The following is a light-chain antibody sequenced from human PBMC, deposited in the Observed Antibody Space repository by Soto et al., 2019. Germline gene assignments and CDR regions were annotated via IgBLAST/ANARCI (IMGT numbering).Light chain of an antibody. Sequence: EIVLTQSPGTVSLSPGETAALSCRASQTVSSNYLAWYQHKPGQATRLIIYGTTSKGTGVPDRFSGGGSGTAFTPTISRLEPEDFAEYYCRQYSSSPPTFDGRKQVE. CDR1: QTVSSNY. CDR3: RQYSSSPPT. J-gene: IGKJ4*01. V-gene: IGKV3-20*01. CDR2: GTT.